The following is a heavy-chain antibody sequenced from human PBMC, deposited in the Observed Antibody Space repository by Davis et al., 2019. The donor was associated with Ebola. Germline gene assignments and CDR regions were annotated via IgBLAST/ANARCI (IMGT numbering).Heavy chain of an antibody. D-gene: IGHD4-11*01. CDR1: GFIFSSYA. V-gene: IGHV3-23*01. J-gene: IGHJ5*02. Sequence: PGGSLRLSCVASGFIFSSYAMSWARQAPGKGLEWVSSISVRSITYHADSVKGRFTISRDNSKNTLYLQMNSLRAEDTAVYYCAKVHPPTTVTTGWFDPWGQGTLVTVSS. CDR3: AKVHPPTTVTTGWFDP. CDR2: ISVRSIT.